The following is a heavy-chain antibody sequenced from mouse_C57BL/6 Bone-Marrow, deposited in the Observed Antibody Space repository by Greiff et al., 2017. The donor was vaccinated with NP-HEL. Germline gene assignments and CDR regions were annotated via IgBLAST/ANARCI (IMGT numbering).Heavy chain of an antibody. Sequence: QVQLQQSGAELVKPGASVKLSCKASGYTFTSYWMHWVKQRPGQGLEWIGMIHPNSGSTNYNEKFKSKATLTVDKSSSTAYMQLSSLTSEDSAVYYCEGREWYFDVWGSGTTVTVSS. D-gene: IGHD1-1*01. CDR2: IHPNSGST. CDR3: EGREWYFDV. V-gene: IGHV1-64*01. J-gene: IGHJ1*01. CDR1: GYTFTSYW.